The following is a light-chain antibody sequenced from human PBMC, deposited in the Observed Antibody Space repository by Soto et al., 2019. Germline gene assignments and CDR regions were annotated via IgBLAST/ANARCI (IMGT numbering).Light chain of an antibody. CDR1: QTVGSN. V-gene: IGKV3-15*01. J-gene: IGKJ2*01. CDR3: QKHIDWTVT. Sequence: IVLTQSPVTLSVSPGDGASLSCRASQTVGSNLAWYQQKPGQAPRPLIYVASTMATGFPVRFSGSGSGTEFPLSIDNLQSYDFAVYYFQKHIDWTVTFGQGT. CDR2: VAS.